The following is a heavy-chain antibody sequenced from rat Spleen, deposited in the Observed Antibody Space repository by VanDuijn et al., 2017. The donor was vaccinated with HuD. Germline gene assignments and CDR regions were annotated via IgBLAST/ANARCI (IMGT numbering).Heavy chain of an antibody. CDR3: ARDPPFYSGDYFDY. Sequence: QVHLKESGPGLVQSSQTLSLTCTVSGFSLTSNGVSWVRQPPGEGLEWIAAISTGGNTYYNSALSSRLSISRDTSKSQLFLKMNSLQTEDTATYYCARDPPFYSGDYFDYWGQGVMVTVSS. CDR1: GFSLTSNG. D-gene: IGHD1-1*01. J-gene: IGHJ2*01. CDR2: ISTGGNT. V-gene: IGHV2S12*01.